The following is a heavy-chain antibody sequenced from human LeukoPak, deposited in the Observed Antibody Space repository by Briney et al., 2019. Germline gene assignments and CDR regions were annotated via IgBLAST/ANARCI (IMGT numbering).Heavy chain of an antibody. CDR1: GFTFSNYG. Sequence: GGSLRLSCAASGFTFSNYGMHWVRQVPGKGLEWVAAIWFDGIRKYYADSVKGRLTISRDNSKNTLYLQMNSLGAEDTAVYYCARDLEDSSPFGAFDMWGQGTMVTVSS. V-gene: IGHV3-33*01. D-gene: IGHD3-22*01. CDR2: IWFDGIRK. J-gene: IGHJ3*02. CDR3: ARDLEDSSPFGAFDM.